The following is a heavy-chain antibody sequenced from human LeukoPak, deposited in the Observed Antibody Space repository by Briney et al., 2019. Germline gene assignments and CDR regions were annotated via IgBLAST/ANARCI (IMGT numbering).Heavy chain of an antibody. CDR2: ISGSGGST. CDR3: AKDPYYYYDSSGYYHQFDY. Sequence: PGGSLRLSCAASGFTFSSYGMHWVRQAPGKGLEWVSAISGSGGSTYYADSVKGRFTISRDNSKNTLYLQMNSLRAEDTAVYYCAKDPYYYYDSSGYYHQFDYWGQGTLVTVSS. D-gene: IGHD3-22*01. J-gene: IGHJ4*02. V-gene: IGHV3-23*01. CDR1: GFTFSSYG.